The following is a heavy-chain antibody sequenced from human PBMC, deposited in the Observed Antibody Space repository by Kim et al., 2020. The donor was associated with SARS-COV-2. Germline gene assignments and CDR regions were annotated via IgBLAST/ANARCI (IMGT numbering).Heavy chain of an antibody. J-gene: IGHJ4*02. CDR1: GFTFSSYA. CDR2: ISGSGGSK. D-gene: IGHD1-26*01. CDR3: ARNGQWELGHFDY. V-gene: IGHV3-23*01. Sequence: GGSLRLSCAASGFTFSSYAMSWVRQAPGKGLEWVSAISGSGGSKYYADSVKGRFTISRDNSKNTLYLQMNSLRAEDTAVYYCARNGQWELGHFDYWGQGTLVTVSS.